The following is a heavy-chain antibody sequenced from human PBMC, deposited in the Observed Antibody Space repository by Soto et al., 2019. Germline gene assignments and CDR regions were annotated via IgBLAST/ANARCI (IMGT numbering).Heavy chain of an antibody. V-gene: IGHV3-15*07. CDR2: IKSKTDGGTT. J-gene: IGHJ6*02. D-gene: IGHD2-2*01. CDR3: ARDPNIVLVPAALRSYYSYYGMVV. Sequence: GGSLRLSCAASGVTFSNAWMNCVRQAPGKRLEWVGRIKSKTDGGTTDYAAPVKGRFTISRGDSKNTLYLQMNSLKTEETAVYYCARDPNIVLVPAALRSYYSYYGMVVRGPGTPVTVSS. CDR1: GVTFSNAW.